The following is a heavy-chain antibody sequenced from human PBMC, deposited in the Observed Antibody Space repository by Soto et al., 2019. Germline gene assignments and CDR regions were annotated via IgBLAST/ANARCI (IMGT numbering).Heavy chain of an antibody. CDR2: IYYIGST. J-gene: IGHJ5*02. CDR3: ARVPGP. V-gene: IGHV4-59*12. CDR1: GGSISNYY. Sequence: PSETLSLTCIVSGGSISNYYWSWVRQPPGKGLEWIGYIYYIGSTNYNPSLKSRVTISVDRSKNQFSLKLSSVTAADTAVYYCARVPGPWGQGTLVTVSS.